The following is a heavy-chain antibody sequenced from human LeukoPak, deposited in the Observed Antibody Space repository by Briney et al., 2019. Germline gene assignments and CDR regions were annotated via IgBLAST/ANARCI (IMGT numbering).Heavy chain of an antibody. CDR3: ARDLVPSAEYYFDH. Sequence: PGGSLRLSCAASGFTFNYYAMSWVRQAPGKGLEWVSGTSIGGTSAYFADSVKGRFTISRDNSKNTLYLQMTSLRVEDTAVYYCARDLVPSAEYYFDHWGQGTLVTVSS. J-gene: IGHJ4*02. CDR2: TSIGGTSA. V-gene: IGHV3-23*01. D-gene: IGHD2-2*01. CDR1: GFTFNYYA.